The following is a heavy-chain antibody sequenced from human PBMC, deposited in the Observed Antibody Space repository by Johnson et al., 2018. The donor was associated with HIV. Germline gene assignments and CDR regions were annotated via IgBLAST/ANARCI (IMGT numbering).Heavy chain of an antibody. CDR1: GFTFSSYA. CDR2: IGTAGDT. V-gene: IGHV3-13*01. D-gene: IGHD6-19*01. CDR3: AREPGYISGPDAFDL. Sequence: VQLVESGGGVVQPGRSLRLSCAASGFTFSSYAMHWVRQAPATGLERVAAIGTAGDTYYPGAVKGRFTISRENAKNSLYLQMNSLRAEDTAVYYCAREPGYISGPDAFDLWGQGTMVTVSS. J-gene: IGHJ3*01.